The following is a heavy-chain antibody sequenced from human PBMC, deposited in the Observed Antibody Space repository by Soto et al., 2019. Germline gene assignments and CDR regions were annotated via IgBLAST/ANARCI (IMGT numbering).Heavy chain of an antibody. V-gene: IGHV3-66*01. CDR1: GFTFRNYV. CDR3: ARDMQLWRLDS. D-gene: IGHD2-21*01. J-gene: IGHJ4*02. Sequence: PGGSLRLSCTASGFTFRNYVMSWVRQAPGKGLEWVSVIYSGGSTYYADSVKGRFTISRDNSKNTLYLQMNSLRAEDTAVYYCARDMQLWRLDSWGQGALVTSPQ. CDR2: IYSGGST.